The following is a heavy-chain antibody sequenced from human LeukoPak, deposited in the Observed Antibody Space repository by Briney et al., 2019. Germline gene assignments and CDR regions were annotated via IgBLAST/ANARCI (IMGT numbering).Heavy chain of an antibody. CDR1: GGSISSYY. CDR3: ARGRHPYYYGSGRRYFDY. D-gene: IGHD3-10*01. J-gene: IGHJ4*02. V-gene: IGHV4-59*12. Sequence: PSETLSLTCTVSGGSISSYYWSWIRQPPGKGLEWIGYIYYSGSTNYNPSPKSRVTISVDTSKNQFSLKLSSVTAADTAVYYCARGRHPYYYGSGRRYFDYWGQGTLVTVSS. CDR2: IYYSGST.